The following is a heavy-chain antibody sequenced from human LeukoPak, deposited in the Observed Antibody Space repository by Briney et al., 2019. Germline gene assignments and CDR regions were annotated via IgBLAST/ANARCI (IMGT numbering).Heavy chain of an antibody. D-gene: IGHD6-19*01. V-gene: IGHV3-11*01. CDR1: RFIFSAHY. J-gene: IGHJ4*02. Sequence: GESLTLSCAASRFIFSAHYMDCVRHAPGGGREWVSYITPSGGIKSYADSVKGRFTLSRDNAKNSVYLQINSLRAEDTAVYYCARDGVVDSSGWYVDYWGQGTLVTVSS. CDR3: ARDGVVDSSGWYVDY. CDR2: ITPSGGIK.